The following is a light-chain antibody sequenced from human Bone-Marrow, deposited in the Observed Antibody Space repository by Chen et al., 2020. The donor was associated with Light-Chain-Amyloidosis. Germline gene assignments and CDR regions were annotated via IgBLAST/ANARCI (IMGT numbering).Light chain of an antibody. J-gene: IGKJ1*01. V-gene: IGKV3-20*01. CDR1: ESVSSSY. Sequence: EIVLTQPPGTLSLSPGERATLSCRASESVSSSYLAGYQQKPGPAPRLLIYGASSRATGIPDRFSGSGSGTDFTITISRLEPEDFAVYYCQQYGSSPTWTFGQGNKVEIK. CDR2: GAS. CDR3: QQYGSSPTWT.